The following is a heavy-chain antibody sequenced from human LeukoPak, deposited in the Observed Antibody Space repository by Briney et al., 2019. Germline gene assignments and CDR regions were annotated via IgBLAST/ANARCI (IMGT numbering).Heavy chain of an antibody. D-gene: IGHD6-13*01. J-gene: IGHJ4*02. CDR1: GFTFSSYS. Sequence: GGSLRLSCAASGFTFSSYSMNWARQAPGKGLEWVSSISSSSSYIYYADSVKGRFTISRDNAKNSLYLQMNSLRAEDTAVYYCASLAAAAALGFDYWGQGTLVTVSS. CDR3: ASLAAAAALGFDY. V-gene: IGHV3-21*01. CDR2: ISSSSSYI.